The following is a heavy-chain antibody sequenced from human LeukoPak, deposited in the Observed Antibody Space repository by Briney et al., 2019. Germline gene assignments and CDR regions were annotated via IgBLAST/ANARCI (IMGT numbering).Heavy chain of an antibody. CDR3: ARGGYCSGGSCYFLGSYYYYGMDV. CDR2: INHSGST. V-gene: IGHV4-34*01. CDR1: GGSFSGYY. D-gene: IGHD2-15*01. J-gene: IGHJ6*02. Sequence: SETLSLTCAVYGGSFSGYYWSWIRQPPGKGLEWIGEINHSGSTNYNPSLKSRVTISVDTSKNQFSLKLSSVTAADTAVYYCARGGYCSGGSCYFLGSYYYYGMDVWGQGTTVTVSS.